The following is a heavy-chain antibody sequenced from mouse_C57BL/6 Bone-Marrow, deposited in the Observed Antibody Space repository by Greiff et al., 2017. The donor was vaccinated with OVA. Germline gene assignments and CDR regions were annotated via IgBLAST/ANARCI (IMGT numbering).Heavy chain of an antibody. CDR1: GYTFTDYE. J-gene: IGHJ4*01. CDR3: TVITTVVATDYYAMDY. V-gene: IGHV1-15*01. D-gene: IGHD1-1*01. CDR2: IDPETGGT. Sequence: VKLQESGAELVRPGASVTLSCKASGYTFTDYEMHWVKQTPVHGLEWIGAIDPETGGTAYNQKFKGKAILTADKSSSTAYMELRSLTSEDSAVYYCTVITTVVATDYYAMDYWGQGTSVTVSS.